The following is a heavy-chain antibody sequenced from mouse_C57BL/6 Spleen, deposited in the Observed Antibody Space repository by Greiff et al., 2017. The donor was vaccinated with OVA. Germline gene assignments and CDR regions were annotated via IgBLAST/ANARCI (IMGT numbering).Heavy chain of an antibody. J-gene: IGHJ2*01. V-gene: IGHV8-8*01. CDR3: ARIAHGNYNEVDY. D-gene: IGHD2-1*01. CDR1: GFSLSTFGMG. Sequence: QVTLKVSGPGILQPSQTLSLTCSFSGFSLSTFGMGVGWIRQPSGKCLEWLAHIWWDDDKYYNPALKSRLTISKATSKNQVFLKVANVDTADTATYYCARIAHGNYNEVDYWGQGTTLTVSS. CDR2: IWWDDDK.